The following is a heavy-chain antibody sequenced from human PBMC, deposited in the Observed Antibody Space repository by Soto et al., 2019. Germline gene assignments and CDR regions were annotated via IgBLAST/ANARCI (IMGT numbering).Heavy chain of an antibody. CDR1: GGSISIGDNY. J-gene: IGHJ4*02. V-gene: IGHV4-30-4*02. CDR3: GKDFDLDGYSYYIDH. CDR2: IYYSGST. Sequence: SVTLSLTCTVSGGSISIGDNYWIWISQPPGKGLEWIGYIYYSGSTYYTPSLKSRVTISRDSSKDTLYLQMNSLRSEDSALYYCGKDFDLDGYSYYIDHWGQGTLVTVSS. D-gene: IGHD5-18*01.